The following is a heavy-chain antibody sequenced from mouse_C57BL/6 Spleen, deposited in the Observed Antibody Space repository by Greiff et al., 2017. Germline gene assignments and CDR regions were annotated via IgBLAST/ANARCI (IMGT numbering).Heavy chain of an antibody. D-gene: IGHD2-1*01. V-gene: IGHV1-52*01. CDR2: IDPSDSET. CDR1: GYTFTSYW. CDR3: ARTDYYGNCREFDY. J-gene: IGHJ2*01. Sequence: QVQLKQSGAELVRPGSSVKLSCKASGYTFTSYWMHWVKQRPIQGLEWIGNIDPSDSETHYNQKFKDKATLTVDKSSSTAYMQLSSLTSEDSAVYYGARTDYYGNCREFDYWGQGTTLTVSS.